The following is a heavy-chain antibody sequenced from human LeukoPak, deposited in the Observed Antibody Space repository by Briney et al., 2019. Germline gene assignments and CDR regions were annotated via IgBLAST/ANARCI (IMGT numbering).Heavy chain of an antibody. Sequence: GGSLRLSCAASGFTFSSYAMSWVRQAPGKGLEWVSAISGSGGSTYYADSVKGWFTISRDNSKNTLYLQMNSLRAEDTAVYYCAKDQVRGVIHKILANWFDPWGQGTLVTVSS. CDR3: AKDQVRGVIHKILANWFDP. J-gene: IGHJ5*02. D-gene: IGHD3-10*01. CDR1: GFTFSSYA. V-gene: IGHV3-23*01. CDR2: ISGSGGST.